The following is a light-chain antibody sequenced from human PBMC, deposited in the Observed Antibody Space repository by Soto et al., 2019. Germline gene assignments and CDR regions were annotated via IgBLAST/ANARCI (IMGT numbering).Light chain of an antibody. J-gene: IGLJ3*02. V-gene: IGLV1-44*01. CDR1: SSNIGSNP. CDR3: AAWDDSLNGWV. Sequence: QSVLTQPPSASGSPGQRVTLSCSGSSSNIGSNPVNWYRQLPGTAPKVLIYSNNQRPSGVPDRFSGSKSGTSASLAIRGLQSEDEAAYYCAAWDDSLNGWVFGGGTKLTVL. CDR2: SNN.